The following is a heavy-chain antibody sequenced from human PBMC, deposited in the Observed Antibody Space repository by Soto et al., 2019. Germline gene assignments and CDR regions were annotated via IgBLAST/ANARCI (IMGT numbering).Heavy chain of an antibody. CDR2: ILYDGSNT. Sequence: QVQLVESGGGVVQPGRSLRLSCAASGFTFSSHGMHWVRQAPGKGLEWVAVILYDGSNTYYADSVTGRFTISRDNSRNTLYLQFNSLRGDVTVVYFCARGVAANGFYGYLVLWGRGTLVTVSS. V-gene: IGHV3-30*03. J-gene: IGHJ2*01. CDR1: GFTFSSHG. D-gene: IGHD2-15*01. CDR3: ARGVAANGFYGYLVL.